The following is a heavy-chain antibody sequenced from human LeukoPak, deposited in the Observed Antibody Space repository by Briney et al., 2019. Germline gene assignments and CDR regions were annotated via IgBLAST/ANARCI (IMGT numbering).Heavy chain of an antibody. Sequence: SETLSLTCTVSGGSISSGDYYWSWIRQPPGKGLEWIGYIYYSGSTYYNPSLKSRVTISVDTSKNQFSLKLSSVTAADTAVYYCASSGNYGDYNAFWFGPWGQGTLVTVSS. J-gene: IGHJ5*02. CDR2: IYYSGST. V-gene: IGHV4-30-4*01. D-gene: IGHD4-17*01. CDR3: ASSGNYGDYNAFWFGP. CDR1: GGSISSGDYY.